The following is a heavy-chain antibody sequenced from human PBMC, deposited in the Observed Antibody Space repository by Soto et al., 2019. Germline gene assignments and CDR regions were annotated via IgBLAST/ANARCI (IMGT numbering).Heavy chain of an antibody. D-gene: IGHD3-22*01. J-gene: IGHJ5*02. CDR3: AKSHYYDSSGYYPNWFDP. Sequence: PGGSLRLSCAASGFTFSSYAMSGVRQAPGKGLEWVSAISGSGGSTYYADSVKGRFTISRDNSKNTLYLQMNSLRAEDTAVYYCAKSHYYDSSGYYPNWFDPWGQGTLVTVSS. V-gene: IGHV3-23*01. CDR1: GFTFSSYA. CDR2: ISGSGGST.